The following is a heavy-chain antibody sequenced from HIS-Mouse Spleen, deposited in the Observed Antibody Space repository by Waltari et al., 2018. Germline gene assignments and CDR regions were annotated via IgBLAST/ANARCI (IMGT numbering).Heavy chain of an antibody. CDR3: AREPLRDGYNSYYYYGMDV. V-gene: IGHV1-2*02. Sequence: QVQLVQSGAEVKKPGASVKVSCKASGYTFTGYYMHWVRQAPGQGLEWMGWSNANSAGKNDARKFQGRVTMTRDTSLSTAYMELSRLRSDDTAVYYCAREPLRDGYNSYYYYGMDVWGQGTTVTVSS. D-gene: IGHD5-12*01. CDR2: SNANSAGK. CDR1: GYTFTGYY. J-gene: IGHJ6*02.